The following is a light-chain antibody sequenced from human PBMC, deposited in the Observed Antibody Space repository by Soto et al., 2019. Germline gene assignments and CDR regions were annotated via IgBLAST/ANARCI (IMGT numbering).Light chain of an antibody. CDR3: QTWGTGIQV. J-gene: IGLJ1*01. V-gene: IGLV4-69*01. CDR1: SGHSSYA. Sequence: QSVLTQSPSASASLGASVRLTCTLSSGHSSYAIAWHQQQPEKGPRYLMKLNSDGSHNKGDGIPDRFSGSRSGAERYLTISSLQSEDEADYYCQTWGTGIQVFGTGTKVTVL. CDR2: LNSDGSH.